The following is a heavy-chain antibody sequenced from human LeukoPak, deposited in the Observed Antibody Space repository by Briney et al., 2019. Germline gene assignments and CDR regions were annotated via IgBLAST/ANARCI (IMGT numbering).Heavy chain of an antibody. V-gene: IGHV1-2*02. CDR3: ATTVTTRDDWFDP. J-gene: IGHJ5*02. Sequence: ASVKVSCKASGYTFTSYGISWVRQAPGQGLEWMGWINPNSGGTNYAQKFQGRVTMTRDTSISTAYMELSRLRSDDTAVYYCATTVTTRDDWFDPWGQGTLVTVSS. CDR2: INPNSGGT. D-gene: IGHD4-17*01. CDR1: GYTFTSYG.